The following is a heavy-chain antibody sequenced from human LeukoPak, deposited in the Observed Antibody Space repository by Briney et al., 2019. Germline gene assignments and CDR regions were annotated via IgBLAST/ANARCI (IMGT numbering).Heavy chain of an antibody. D-gene: IGHD2-2*01. CDR3: AKHVVSLYQLQLDY. Sequence: GGSLRLSCAASGFTFTSYAMTWVRQAPGKGLEWVSSIIGNSHIAYYAASVKGRFAISRDTSKNTLYLQMSSLRAEDTAMYYCAKHVVSLYQLQLDYCGQGTLVTVSS. V-gene: IGHV3-23*01. CDR2: IIGNSHIA. J-gene: IGHJ4*02. CDR1: GFTFTSYA.